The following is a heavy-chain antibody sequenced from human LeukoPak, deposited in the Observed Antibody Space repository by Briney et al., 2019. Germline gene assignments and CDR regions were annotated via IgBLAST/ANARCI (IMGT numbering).Heavy chain of an antibody. J-gene: IGHJ6*03. D-gene: IGHD1-26*01. Sequence: SENLSRTSAVYGGSFSGYYWGWIRKPPGKGLKWIGRIYHSGSTYYNPSLKSRVTISVDTSKNQFSLKLSSVTAADTAVYYCARGGGGSYYYYYYYKDVWGKGTTVTVSS. CDR2: IYHSGST. CDR3: ARGGGGSYYYYYYYKDV. CDR1: GGSFSGYY. V-gene: IGHV4-34*01.